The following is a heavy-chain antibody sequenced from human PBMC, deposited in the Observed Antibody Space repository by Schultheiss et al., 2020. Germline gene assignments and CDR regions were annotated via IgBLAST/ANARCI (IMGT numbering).Heavy chain of an antibody. CDR2: IYYSGST. CDR3: ARVSVTTADY. V-gene: IGHV4-59*12. J-gene: IGHJ4*02. CDR1: GGSISSYY. Sequence: SETLSLTCTVSGGSISSYYWSWIRQPPGKGLEWIGSIYYSGSTYYNPSLKSRVTISVDTSKNQFSLKLSSVTAADTAVYYCARVSVTTADYWGQGTLVNVSS. D-gene: IGHD4-17*01.